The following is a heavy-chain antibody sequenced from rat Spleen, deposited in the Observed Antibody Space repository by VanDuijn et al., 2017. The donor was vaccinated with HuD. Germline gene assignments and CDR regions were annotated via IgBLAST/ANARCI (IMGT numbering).Heavy chain of an antibody. D-gene: IGHD1-12*03. V-gene: IGHV5-31*01. J-gene: IGHJ2*01. CDR2: INTGGGIT. Sequence: EVQLVESGGGLVQPGRSLKLSCVASGFTFNNYWMTWIRQAPGKGLEWVASINTGGGITYYRDSVKGRFTISRDNAKSTLYLQVDSLRSEDTATYYCARHGYYDGYYPYFDYWGQGVMVTVSS. CDR3: ARHGYYDGYYPYFDY. CDR1: GFTFNNYW.